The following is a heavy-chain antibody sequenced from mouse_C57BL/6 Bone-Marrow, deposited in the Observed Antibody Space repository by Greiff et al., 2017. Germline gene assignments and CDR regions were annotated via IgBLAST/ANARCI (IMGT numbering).Heavy chain of an antibody. J-gene: IGHJ4*01. CDR1: GYTFTNYW. V-gene: IGHV1-63*01. CDR2: IYPGGGYT. CDR3: ARSKYYARDY. Sequence: QVQLQQSGAELVRPGTSVKMSCKASGYTFTNYWIGWAKQRPGHGLEWIGDIYPGGGYTNYNEKFKGKATLTAAPSSSTAYMQFSSLTSEDSAIDYCARSKYYARDYGGQGTSVTVSS.